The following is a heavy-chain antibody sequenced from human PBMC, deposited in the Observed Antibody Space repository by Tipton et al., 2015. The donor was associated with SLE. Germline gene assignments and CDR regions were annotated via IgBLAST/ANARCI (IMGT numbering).Heavy chain of an antibody. CDR1: GGSISSYY. D-gene: IGHD3-3*01. CDR3: ARSHVYDFWSGYRY. J-gene: IGHJ4*02. V-gene: IGHV4-59*01. CDR2: TYYSGST. Sequence: TLSLTCTVSGGSISSYYWSWIRQPPGKGLEWIGYTYYSGSTNYNPSLKSRVTISVDTSKNQFSLKLSSVTAADTAVYYCARSHVYDFWSGYRYWGQGTLVTVSS.